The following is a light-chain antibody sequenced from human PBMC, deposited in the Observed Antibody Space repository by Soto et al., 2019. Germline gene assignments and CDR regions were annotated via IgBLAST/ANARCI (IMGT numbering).Light chain of an antibody. CDR2: SNN. CDR1: SSNIGSNT. J-gene: IGLJ1*01. V-gene: IGLV1-44*01. Sequence: QSVLTHAPSASGTPGQRVTITYSGSSSNIGSNTVNWYQQLPGTAPKLLIYSNNQRPSGVPDRFSGSKSGTSASLAISGLQSEDEADYYCAAWDDSLNGFYVFGTGTKVTVL. CDR3: AAWDDSLNGFYV.